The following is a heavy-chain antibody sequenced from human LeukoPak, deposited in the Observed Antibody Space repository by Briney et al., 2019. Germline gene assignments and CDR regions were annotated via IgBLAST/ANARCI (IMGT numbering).Heavy chain of an antibody. Sequence: ASETLSLTCTVSGCSISSSSYYWRSIRQPPGKGLEWIGSIYYSGSTYYNPARKILVTISVDTSKNQFSLKLSSVTAADTAVYYCARTITKYYYDSSGYYPDKYNWFDPWGQGTLVTVSS. CDR3: ARTITKYYYDSSGYYPDKYNWFDP. D-gene: IGHD3-22*01. J-gene: IGHJ5*02. V-gene: IGHV4-39*01. CDR2: IYYSGST. CDR1: GCSISSSSYY.